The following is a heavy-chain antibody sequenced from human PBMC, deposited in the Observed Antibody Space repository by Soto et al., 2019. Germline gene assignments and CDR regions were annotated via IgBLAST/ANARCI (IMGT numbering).Heavy chain of an antibody. CDR2: IIPIFGTA. J-gene: IGHJ5*02. Sequence: QVQLVQSGAEVKKPGSSVKVSCKASGGTFSSYAISWVRQAPGQGLEWMGGIIPIFGTANYAQKFQGRVTITADESTSTAYMELGSLRSEDTAVYSCARESGEYYYDSSGYYRVDWFDPWGEGTLVTVSS. CDR1: GGTFSSYA. D-gene: IGHD3-22*01. V-gene: IGHV1-69*12. CDR3: ARESGEYYYDSSGYYRVDWFDP.